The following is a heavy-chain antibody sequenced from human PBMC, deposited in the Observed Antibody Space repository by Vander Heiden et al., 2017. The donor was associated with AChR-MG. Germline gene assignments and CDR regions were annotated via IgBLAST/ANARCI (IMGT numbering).Heavy chain of an antibody. Sequence: QVQLLQSGAAVKKPGSSVKVSCKASGGRVSNYAINWVRQAPGQGLEWMGGIIPIFGTANYAQKFQGRVTITADESTTTVYMELSSLRSEDTAVYYCARGEEGDDFWNGRSDYWGQGTQVTVSP. CDR3: ARGEEGDDFWNGRSDY. V-gene: IGHV1-69*01. D-gene: IGHD3-3*01. J-gene: IGHJ4*02. CDR2: IIPIFGTA. CDR1: GGRVSNYA.